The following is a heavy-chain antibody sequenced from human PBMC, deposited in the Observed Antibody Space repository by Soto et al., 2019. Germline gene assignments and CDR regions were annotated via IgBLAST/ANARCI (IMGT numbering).Heavy chain of an antibody. Sequence: GGSLRLSCAASGFTFSSYAMSWVRQAPGKGLEWVSAISGSGGSTYYADSVKGRFTISRDNSKNTLNLKMNSLKAEDTAVYYCARDLTTEGYWGQGTLVTVSS. CDR1: GFTFSSYA. CDR3: ARDLTTEGY. V-gene: IGHV3-23*01. D-gene: IGHD4-17*01. CDR2: ISGSGGST. J-gene: IGHJ4*02.